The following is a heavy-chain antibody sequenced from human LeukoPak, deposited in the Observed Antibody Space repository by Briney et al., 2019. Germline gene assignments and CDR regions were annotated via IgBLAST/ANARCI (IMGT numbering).Heavy chain of an antibody. J-gene: IGHJ6*02. CDR2: ISAYNGNT. CDR3: ARDLYSGYDYYYYYGMDV. Sequence: ASVKVSCKASGYTFTSYGISWVRQAPGQGLEWMGWISAYNGNTNYAQKLQGSVTMTTDTSTSTAYMELRSLRSDDTAVYYCARDLYSGYDYYYYYGMDVWGQGTTVTVSS. V-gene: IGHV1-18*01. CDR1: GYTFTSYG. D-gene: IGHD5-12*01.